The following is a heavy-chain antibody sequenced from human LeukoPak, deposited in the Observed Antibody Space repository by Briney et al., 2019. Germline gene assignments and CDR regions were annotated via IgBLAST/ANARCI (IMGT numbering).Heavy chain of an antibody. CDR2: VYTSGST. CDR1: DDSITMYY. V-gene: IGHV4-4*07. J-gene: IGHJ4*02. Sequence: HSETLSLTCSVSDDSITMYYWTWIRQAAGKGLEWIGRVYTSGSTNYNPSLESRVTISVDTSKNQFSLNLSSVTAADTAVYYCAGGVTIVRGTSKHFDYWGQGTLVTVSS. CDR3: AGGVTIVRGTSKHFDY. D-gene: IGHD3-10*01.